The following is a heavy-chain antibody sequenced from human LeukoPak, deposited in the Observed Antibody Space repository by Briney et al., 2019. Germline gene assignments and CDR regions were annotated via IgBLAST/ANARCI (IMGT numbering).Heavy chain of an antibody. CDR3: ARDIELST. D-gene: IGHD5-12*01. Sequence: GGSLRLSCAASGFNFADSAMSWVRQTPRKGLEWVSLISFNGRNTYYGDSVKGRFPISRDNSKDTVYLQMNSLRAEDTAIFYCARDIELSTWGPGTMVTVSS. J-gene: IGHJ3*01. CDR2: ISFNGRNT. CDR1: GFNFADSA. V-gene: IGHV3-23*01.